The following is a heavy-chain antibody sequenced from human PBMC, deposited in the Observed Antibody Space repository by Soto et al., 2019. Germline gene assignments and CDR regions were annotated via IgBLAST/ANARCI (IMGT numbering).Heavy chain of an antibody. CDR2: IYYSGST. D-gene: IGHD1-26*01. J-gene: IGHJ6*02. CDR1: GSSTSSYY. CDR3: ARDYLGGAPYYYYGMEV. Sequence: YETLSLTCTVSGSSTSSYYWSWIRQPPGKGLQWIGYIYYSGSTNYNPSLKSRVTISVGTSKNQFSLKLSPVTAADTAVYYCARDYLGGAPYYYYGMEVSGQGTTVTVSS. V-gene: IGHV4-59*01.